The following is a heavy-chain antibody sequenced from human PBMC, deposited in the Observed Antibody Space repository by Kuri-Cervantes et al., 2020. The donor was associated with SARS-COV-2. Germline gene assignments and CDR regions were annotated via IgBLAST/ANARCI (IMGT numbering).Heavy chain of an antibody. J-gene: IGHJ5*02. V-gene: IGHV4-39*07. CDR2: IYHSGST. D-gene: IGHD4-23*01. CDR1: GGSISSGDYY. CDR3: ARATVVNWFDP. Sequence: SETLSLTCTVSGGSISSGDYYWSWIRQPPGKGLEWIGSIYHSGSTYYNPSLKSRVTISVDTSKNQFSLKLSSVTAADTAVYYCARATVVNWFDPWGQGTLVTVSS.